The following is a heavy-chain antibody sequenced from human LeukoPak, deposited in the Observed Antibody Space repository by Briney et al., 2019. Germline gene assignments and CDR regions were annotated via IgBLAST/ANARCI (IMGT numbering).Heavy chain of an antibody. J-gene: IGHJ6*03. CDR2: INPNSGGT. CDR3: ARAFGGGSKYYYYMDV. CDR1: GYTFTGYY. V-gene: IGHV1-2*02. Sequence: ASVKVSCKASGYTFTGYYMHWVRQAPGQGLEWMGWINPNSGGTNYAQKFQGRVTMTRDTSISTAYMELSRLRSDDTAVYYCARAFGGGSKYYYYMDVWGKGTTVTVSS. D-gene: IGHD3-16*01.